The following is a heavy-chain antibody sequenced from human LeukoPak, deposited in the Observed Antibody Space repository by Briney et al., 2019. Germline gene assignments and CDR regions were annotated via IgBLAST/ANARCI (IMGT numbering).Heavy chain of an antibody. Sequence: GGSLRLSCAASGFTFNNYAMSWVRQAPGKGLEWVSVISGSGGSTYYTDSVKGRFTISRDNSKNTLYLQMNSLRAEDTAVYYCAKDRVVVITTPFDYWGQGTLVTVSS. D-gene: IGHD3-22*01. J-gene: IGHJ4*02. V-gene: IGHV3-23*01. CDR2: ISGSGGST. CDR3: AKDRVVVITTPFDY. CDR1: GFTFNNYA.